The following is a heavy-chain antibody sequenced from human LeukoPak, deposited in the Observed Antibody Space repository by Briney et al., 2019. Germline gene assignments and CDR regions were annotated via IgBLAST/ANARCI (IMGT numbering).Heavy chain of an antibody. V-gene: IGHV3-23*01. J-gene: IGHJ4*01. CDR2: ISGSGGST. CDR1: GFTFSSYA. D-gene: IGHD4-17*01. CDR3: AKSYLSTVTTFDY. Sequence: GGSLRLSCAAPGFTFSSYAMSWVRQAPGKGLEWVSAISGSGGSTYYADSVKGRFTISRDNSKNTLYLQMNSLRAEDTAVYYCAKSYLSTVTTFDYWGQGTLVTVSS.